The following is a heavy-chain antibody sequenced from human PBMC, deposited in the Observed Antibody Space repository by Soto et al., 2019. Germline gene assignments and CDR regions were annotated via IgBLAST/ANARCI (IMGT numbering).Heavy chain of an antibody. CDR2: IYASRNT. D-gene: IGHD6-13*01. V-gene: IGHV4-4*07. Sequence: SETLSLTCTVSADSISNSYWSWIRQPAGKGLEWIGRIYASRNTNYNPSLKSRVTMSIDTSNNQISLSLSSVTAADTAMYYCAKESGSPAGTVEYWGQGTLVTVSS. CDR3: AKESGSPAGTVEY. J-gene: IGHJ4*02. CDR1: ADSISNSY.